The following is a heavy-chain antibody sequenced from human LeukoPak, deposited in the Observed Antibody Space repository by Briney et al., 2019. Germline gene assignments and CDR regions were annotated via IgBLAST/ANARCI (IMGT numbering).Heavy chain of an antibody. CDR2: ISYDGSNK. V-gene: IGHV3-30*18. Sequence: PGRSLRLSCAASGFTFSSYGMHWVRQAPGKGLEWVAAISYDGSNKYYADSVKGRFTISRDNSKNTLYLQMNSLRAEDTAVYYCAKDEVPGIAVAKGAFDIWGQGTMVTVSS. D-gene: IGHD6-19*01. CDR3: AKDEVPGIAVAKGAFDI. J-gene: IGHJ3*02. CDR1: GFTFSSYG.